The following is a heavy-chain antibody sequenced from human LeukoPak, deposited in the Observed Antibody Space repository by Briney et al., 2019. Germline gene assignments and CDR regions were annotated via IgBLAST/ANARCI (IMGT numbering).Heavy chain of an antibody. Sequence: SETLSLTCAVYGGSFSGYYRSWIRQPPGKGLEWIGEINHSGSTYYNPSLKSRVTISVDTSKNQFSLKLSSVTAADTAVYYCARHPDMGYSGYDFSYRLGAFDIWGQGTMVTVSS. CDR3: ARHPDMGYSGYDFSYRLGAFDI. D-gene: IGHD5-12*01. CDR1: GGSFSGYY. CDR2: INHSGST. V-gene: IGHV4-34*01. J-gene: IGHJ3*02.